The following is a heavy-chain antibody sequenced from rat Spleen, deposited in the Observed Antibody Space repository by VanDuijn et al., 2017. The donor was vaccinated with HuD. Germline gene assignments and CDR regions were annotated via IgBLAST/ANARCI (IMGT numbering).Heavy chain of an antibody. D-gene: IGHD3-1*01. CDR1: GYTITSGY. J-gene: IGHJ2*01. CDR2: ISYSGGT. Sequence: EIQLQESGPGLVKPSQSLSLTCSVTGYTITSGYDWSWIRKFPGHKMEWMGYISYSGGTSYNPSLESRISITRDTSKNQFFLHLNSVTTEDTATYYCARGPAPDYWGQGVMVTVSS. CDR3: ARGPAPDY. V-gene: IGHV3-4*01.